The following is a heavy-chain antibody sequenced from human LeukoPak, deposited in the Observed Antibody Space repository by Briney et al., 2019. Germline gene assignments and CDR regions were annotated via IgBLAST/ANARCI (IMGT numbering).Heavy chain of an antibody. V-gene: IGHV1-69*05. D-gene: IGHD3-10*01. J-gene: IGHJ4*02. CDR3: AREANGSGSPMDY. CDR1: GGTFSSYA. Sequence: ASVKVSCKASGGTFSSYAISWVRQAPGQGLEWMGGIIPIFGTANYAQKFQGRVTITTDESTSTAYMELSSLRSEDTAVYYCAREANGSGSPMDYWGQGTLVTVSS. CDR2: IIPIFGTA.